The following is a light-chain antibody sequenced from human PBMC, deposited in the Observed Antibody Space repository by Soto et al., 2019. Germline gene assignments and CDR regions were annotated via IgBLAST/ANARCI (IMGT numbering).Light chain of an antibody. CDR3: QQYASSPYT. V-gene: IGKV3-20*01. CDR1: QSVGTF. J-gene: IGKJ2*01. Sequence: EIVLTQSPATLSLSPGERATLSCRASQSVGTFFAWYQQKPGQAPRLLIYGASRRATGIPDRFGGRESGTDFTLTITTLEPEDSAVYFCQQYASSPYTFGQGTKVDIK. CDR2: GAS.